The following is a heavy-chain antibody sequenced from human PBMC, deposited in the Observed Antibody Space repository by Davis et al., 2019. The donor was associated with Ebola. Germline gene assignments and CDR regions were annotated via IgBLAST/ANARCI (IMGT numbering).Heavy chain of an antibody. J-gene: IGHJ4*02. V-gene: IGHV3-23*01. CDR1: GFTFSTYA. D-gene: IGHD7-27*01. CDR3: SKHYWGLGAF. Sequence: PGGSLRLSCAGSGFTFSTYAMTWVRQAPGKGLEWVSRISGSGGDPHYADSVKGRFTMSRDNSKNTLYLQMNSLRAEDTAVYYCSKHYWGLGAFWGQGTLVTVAS. CDR2: ISGSGGDP.